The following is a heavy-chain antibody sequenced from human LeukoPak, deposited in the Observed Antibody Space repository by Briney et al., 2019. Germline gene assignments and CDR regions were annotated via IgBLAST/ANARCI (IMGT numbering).Heavy chain of an antibody. J-gene: IGHJ4*02. D-gene: IGHD1-26*01. CDR3: ARSNSGSYWYYFDY. CDR1: GGSISSYY. Sequence: SETLSLTCTVSGGSISSYYWSWRRQTPGKGVERSGDIYYSGSTNYNPSLKSRVTISVDTSKNQFSLKLSSVTAADTAVYYCARSNSGSYWYYFDYWGQGTLVTVSS. V-gene: IGHV4-59*01. CDR2: IYYSGST.